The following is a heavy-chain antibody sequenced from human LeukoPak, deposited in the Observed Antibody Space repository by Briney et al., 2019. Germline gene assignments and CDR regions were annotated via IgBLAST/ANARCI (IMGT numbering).Heavy chain of an antibody. CDR1: GGSISSSNW. V-gene: IGHV4-4*02. Sequence: SETLSLTCAVSGGSISSSNWWSWVRQPPGKGLAWIGEIYHSGSTNYNPSLKSRVTISVDKSKNQFSLKLSSVTAADTAVYYCARRHYYGSGSYPNWFDPWGQGTLVTVSS. J-gene: IGHJ5*02. CDR2: IYHSGST. D-gene: IGHD3-10*01. CDR3: ARRHYYGSGSYPNWFDP.